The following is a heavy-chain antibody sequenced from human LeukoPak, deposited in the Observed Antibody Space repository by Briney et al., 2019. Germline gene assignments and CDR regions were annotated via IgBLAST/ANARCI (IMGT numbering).Heavy chain of an antibody. CDR1: GFTFSSYA. J-gene: IGHJ4*02. CDR2: ISGSGGST. D-gene: IGHD6-19*01. V-gene: IGHV3-23*01. CDR3: ANGYSSGWLDY. Sequence: GGSLRLSCAASGFTFSSYAMSWVRQAPGKGLEWVSAISGSGGSTYYADSVKGRFTISRDNSKNTLYLQTNSLRAEDTAVYYCANGYSSGWLDYWGQGTLVTVSS.